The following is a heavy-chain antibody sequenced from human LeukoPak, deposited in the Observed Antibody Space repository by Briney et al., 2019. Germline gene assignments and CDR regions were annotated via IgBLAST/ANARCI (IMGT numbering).Heavy chain of an antibody. CDR2: ITPNTGST. CDR1: GYRFTDYY. D-gene: IGHD4-17*01. CDR3: ARDLDYADYAQEY. Sequence: ASVKVSCKASGYRFTDYYIHWVRQAPGQGLEWMGWITPNTGSTNYSQKFQGRVTMTRDTSISTVYMEVNRLTSEDTGIYYCARDLDYADYAQEYWGQGTLVTVSS. J-gene: IGHJ4*02. V-gene: IGHV1-2*02.